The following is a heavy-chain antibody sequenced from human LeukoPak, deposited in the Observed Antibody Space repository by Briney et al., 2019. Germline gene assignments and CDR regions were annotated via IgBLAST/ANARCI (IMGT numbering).Heavy chain of an antibody. V-gene: IGHV4-34*01. Sequence: AETLSLTCAVSGGSFAGFHLNWIRQSPGRGLEWISDISHNGSTRYNPSLKSRVTISSDTSKNYFSLKMACVTAADTAVYYCSRALKVYYYYYYYMDVGGEGTAVTVS. J-gene: IGHJ6*03. CDR2: ISHNGST. CDR1: GGSFAGFH. CDR3: SRALKVYYYYYYYMDV.